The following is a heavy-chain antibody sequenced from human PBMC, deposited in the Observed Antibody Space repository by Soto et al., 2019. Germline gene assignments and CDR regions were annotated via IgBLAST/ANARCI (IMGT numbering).Heavy chain of an antibody. CDR3: AKFQMGGDSYYYYGLDV. D-gene: IGHD4-17*01. CDR1: VFTFISYA. CDR2: ISGSGGST. J-gene: IGHJ6*02. V-gene: IGHV3-23*01. Sequence: GWSLRLSCASSVFTFISYAMGWVRQAPGKGLEWVSAISGSGGSTYYADSVKGRFTISRDNSKNTLYLQMNSLRAEDTAVYYCAKFQMGGDSYYYYGLDVWGQGTTVTVSS.